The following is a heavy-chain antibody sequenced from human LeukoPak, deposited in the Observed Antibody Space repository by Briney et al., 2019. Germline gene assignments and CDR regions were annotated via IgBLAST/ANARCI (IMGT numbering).Heavy chain of an antibody. CDR3: AKPSSGWWEGDYFDY. D-gene: IGHD6-19*01. CDR2: ISGSGGST. CDR1: GFTFSSHA. V-gene: IGHV3-23*01. Sequence: GGSLGLSCAASGFTFSSHAMSWVRQAPGKGLEWVSAISGSGGSTYYADSVKGRFTISRDNSKNTLYLQMNSLRAEDTAVYYCAKPSSGWWEGDYFDYWGQGTLVTVSS. J-gene: IGHJ4*02.